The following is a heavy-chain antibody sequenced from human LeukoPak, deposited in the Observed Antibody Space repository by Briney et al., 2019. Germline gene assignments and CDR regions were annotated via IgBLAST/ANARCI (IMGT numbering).Heavy chain of an antibody. CDR3: ARLLNNDNAGDPDTFDM. J-gene: IGHJ3*02. V-gene: IGHV4-59*08. D-gene: IGHD4-17*01. Sequence: SETLSLTCSVSGGSISRHYWSWIRQPPGKGLEWIGYISYSGSTRYNPSFQSRVTISMEMSQTHFSLKLTSVTAADTAVYYCARLLNNDNAGDPDTFDMWGPGTMVTVSS. CDR2: ISYSGST. CDR1: GGSISRHY.